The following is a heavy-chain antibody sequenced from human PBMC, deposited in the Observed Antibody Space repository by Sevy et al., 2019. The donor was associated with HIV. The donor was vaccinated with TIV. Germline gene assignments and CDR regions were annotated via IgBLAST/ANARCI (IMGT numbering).Heavy chain of an antibody. Sequence: GGSLRLSCAASGFTFSKYSMSWIRQTPGKGLEWVSTFSFGCGKINYPDSVKGQFTISRDDSRNTFYLQMNSLRAEDTAIYYCAREGCTKPHDYWGQGTVVTVSS. CDR2: FSFGCGKI. D-gene: IGHD2-8*01. CDR1: GFTFSKYS. V-gene: IGHV3-23*01. J-gene: IGHJ4*02. CDR3: AREGCTKPHDY.